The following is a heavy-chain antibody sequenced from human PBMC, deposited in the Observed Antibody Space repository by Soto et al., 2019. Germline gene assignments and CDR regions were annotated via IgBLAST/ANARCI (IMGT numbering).Heavy chain of an antibody. CDR3: AKESYGSLDY. Sequence: PGGSLRLSCAASGFTFSSYGMHWVRQAPGKGLEWVAVISYDGSNKYYADSVKGRFTISRDNSKNTLYLQMNSLRAEDTAVYYCAKESYGSLDYWGQGTLVTVSS. J-gene: IGHJ4*02. D-gene: IGHD4-17*01. CDR1: GFTFSSYG. V-gene: IGHV3-30*18. CDR2: ISYDGSNK.